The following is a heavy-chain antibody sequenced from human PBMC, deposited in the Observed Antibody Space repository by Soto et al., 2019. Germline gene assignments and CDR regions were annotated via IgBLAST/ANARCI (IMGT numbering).Heavy chain of an antibody. CDR3: AKVTVSAYYYYYYGMDV. CDR1: GFTFTSSA. V-gene: IGHV1-58*01. J-gene: IGHJ6*02. D-gene: IGHD6-25*01. CDR2: IVVGSGNT. Sequence: ASVKVSCKASGFTFTSSAVQWVRQARGQRLEWIGWIVVGSGNTNYAQKFQERVTITRDMSTSTAYMELSSLRSEDTAVYYCAKVTVSAYYYYYYGMDVWGQGTTVTVSS.